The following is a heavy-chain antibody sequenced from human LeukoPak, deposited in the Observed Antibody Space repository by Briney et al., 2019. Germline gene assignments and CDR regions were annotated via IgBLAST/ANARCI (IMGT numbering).Heavy chain of an antibody. J-gene: IGHJ3*02. D-gene: IGHD3-22*01. CDR1: GGSFSGYY. CDR3: ASAMIGVPDDAFDI. Sequence: PSETLSLTCAVYGGSFSGYYWSWIRQPPGKGLEWIGEINHSGGTNYNPSLKSRVTISVDTSKNQFSLKLSSVTAADTAVYYCASAMIGVPDDAFDIWGQGTMVTVSP. CDR2: INHSGGT. V-gene: IGHV4-34*01.